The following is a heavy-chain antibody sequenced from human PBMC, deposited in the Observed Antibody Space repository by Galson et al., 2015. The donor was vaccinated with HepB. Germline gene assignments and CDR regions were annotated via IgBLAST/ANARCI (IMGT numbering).Heavy chain of an antibody. CDR3: AHSGYDILTGPIDY. CDR2: IYWDDDK. J-gene: IGHJ4*02. D-gene: IGHD3-9*01. CDR1: GFSLSTSGVG. V-gene: IGHV2-5*02. Sequence: PALVKPTQTLTLTCTFSGFSLSTSGVGVGWIRQPPGKALEWLALIYWDDDKRYSPSLKSRLTITKDTSKNQVVLTMTNMDPVDTATYYCAHSGYDILTGPIDYWGQGTLVTVSS.